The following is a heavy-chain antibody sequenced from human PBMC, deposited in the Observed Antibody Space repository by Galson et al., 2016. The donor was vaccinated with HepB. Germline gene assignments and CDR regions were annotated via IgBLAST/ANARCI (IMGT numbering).Heavy chain of an antibody. CDR3: ARDWDFNMDV. D-gene: IGHD1-26*01. CDR1: GYIFTSSG. J-gene: IGHJ6*03. V-gene: IGHV1-18*04. CDR2: SNLYDGTI. Sequence: SVKVSCKASGYIFTSSGISWMRQAPGQGLEWVGWSNLYDGTINYARKFQGRVSPTTDTSTSTAYMELRSLRFDDTAVYYCARDWDFNMDVWGKGTTVTVSS.